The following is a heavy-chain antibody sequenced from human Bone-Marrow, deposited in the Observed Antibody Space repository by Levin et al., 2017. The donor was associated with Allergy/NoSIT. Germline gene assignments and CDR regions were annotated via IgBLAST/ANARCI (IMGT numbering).Heavy chain of an antibody. CDR3: ARDQFIVGATQYYYYGMDV. V-gene: IGHV3-7*01. CDR2: IKQDGSEK. J-gene: IGHJ6*02. D-gene: IGHD1-26*01. CDR1: GFTFSSYW. Sequence: PGGSLRLSCAASGFTFSSYWMSWVRQAPGKGLEWVANIKQDGSEKYYVDSVKGRFTISRDNAKNSLYLQMNSLRAEDTAVYYCARDQFIVGATQYYYYGMDVWGQGTTVTVSS.